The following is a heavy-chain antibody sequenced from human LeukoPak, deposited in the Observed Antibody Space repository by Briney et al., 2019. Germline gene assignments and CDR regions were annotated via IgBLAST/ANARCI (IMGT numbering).Heavy chain of an antibody. D-gene: IGHD3-10*01. V-gene: IGHV3-23*01. Sequence: GGSLRLSCAASGFTFSSYAMSWVRQAPGKGLEWVSAISGSGGSTYYADSVKGRFTISRDNSKNTLYLQMNSLRAEDTAVYYCAKEGTYYYDSGSLFDYWGQGTLVTVSS. CDR1: GFTFSSYA. CDR2: ISGSGGST. CDR3: AKEGTYYYDSGSLFDY. J-gene: IGHJ4*02.